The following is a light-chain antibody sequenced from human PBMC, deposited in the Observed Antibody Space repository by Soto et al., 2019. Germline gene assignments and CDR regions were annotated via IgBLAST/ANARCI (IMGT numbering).Light chain of an antibody. Sequence: QSALTQPASVSGSPGQSITISCTGTSSDIGAYNYVSWYQQHPGKAPKLMIYEVTNRPPGISNRFSGSRSGNTASLSISGLQAEHEADYYCSSFSSAIAFVFGTGTKLTVL. J-gene: IGLJ1*01. CDR1: SSDIGAYNY. V-gene: IGLV2-14*01. CDR3: SSFSSAIAFV. CDR2: EVT.